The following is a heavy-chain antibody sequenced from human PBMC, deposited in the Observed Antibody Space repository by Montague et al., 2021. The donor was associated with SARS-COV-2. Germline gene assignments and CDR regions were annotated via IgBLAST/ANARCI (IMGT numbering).Heavy chain of an antibody. CDR1: GGSISNYF. D-gene: IGHD6-25*01. Sequence: SETLSLTCSVSGGSISNYFWSWIRQTPGKGLEWIGYIYNGGSIDYNPSLKSRVTISVDTSKNQFSVKLSSVTAADTAVYYCAQASGRAYYYPMDVWGQGNPVTVSS. CDR3: AQASGRAYYYPMDV. V-gene: IGHV4-59*01. J-gene: IGHJ6*02. CDR2: IYNGGSI.